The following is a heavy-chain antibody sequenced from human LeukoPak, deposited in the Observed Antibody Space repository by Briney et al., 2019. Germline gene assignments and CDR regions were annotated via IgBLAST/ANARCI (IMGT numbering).Heavy chain of an antibody. Sequence: SQTLSLTCALSGDTISSNSAAWHWTRQSPSRGLEWMARTYYRSNWYNDYAVAVKSRITINPDTSKNQFSLQLNAVTPEDAAVYYCARDHSSGWPQVGYWGQGTLVTVSS. J-gene: IGHJ4*02. V-gene: IGHV6-1*01. D-gene: IGHD6-19*01. CDR1: GDTISSNSAA. CDR2: TYYRSNWYN. CDR3: ARDHSSGWPQVGY.